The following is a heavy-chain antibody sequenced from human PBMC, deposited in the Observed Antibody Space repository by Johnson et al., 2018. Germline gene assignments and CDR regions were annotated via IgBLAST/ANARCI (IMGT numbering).Heavy chain of an antibody. CDR3: ATTGYSRGR. Sequence: QVQLVQSGGGVVEPGRSLRLSCAVSGLIFSSYGIHWVRRAPGKGLEWVAVISYDGSNKYYADSVKGRFTISRDNSKNTVSLEMNSLRVEDTGVYYCATTGYSRGRGGQGTLVTVSS. V-gene: IGHV3-30*03. CDR2: ISYDGSNK. J-gene: IGHJ4*02. CDR1: GLIFSSYG. D-gene: IGHD5-12*01.